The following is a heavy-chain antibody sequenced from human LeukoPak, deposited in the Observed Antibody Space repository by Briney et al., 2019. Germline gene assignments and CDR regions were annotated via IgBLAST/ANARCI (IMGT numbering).Heavy chain of an antibody. Sequence: GGSLRLSCVGSGFTFSNNPLSWVRQAPGKGLEWVSAISGSGGNTYYADSVGGRFTISRDNSKNTLFLQMNTLRADDTAVYYCATTKQARQYFDYWGQGTLVTVSS. V-gene: IGHV3-23*01. CDR1: GFTFSNNP. J-gene: IGHJ4*02. CDR3: ATTKQARQYFDY. D-gene: IGHD1-1*01. CDR2: ISGSGGNT.